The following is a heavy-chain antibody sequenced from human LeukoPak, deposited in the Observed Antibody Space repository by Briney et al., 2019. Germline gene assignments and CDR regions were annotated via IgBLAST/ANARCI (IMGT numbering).Heavy chain of an antibody. CDR1: GGSISSSSYY. Sequence: SETLSLTCTVSGGSISSSSYYWGWIRQPPGKGLEWIGSIYYSGSTYYNPSLKSRVTISVDTSKNQFSLKLSSVTAADTAVYYCRTAVAGLLEYYFDYWGQGTLVTVSS. D-gene: IGHD6-19*01. CDR2: IYYSGST. V-gene: IGHV4-39*07. CDR3: RTAVAGLLEYYFDY. J-gene: IGHJ4*02.